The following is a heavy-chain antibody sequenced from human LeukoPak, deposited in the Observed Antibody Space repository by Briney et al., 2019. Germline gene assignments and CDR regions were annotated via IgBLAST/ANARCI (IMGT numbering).Heavy chain of an antibody. Sequence: SETLSLTCTVSGGSISSYYWSWIRQSPGKGLAWNGYIYYSGSTNYNPSLKSRVTISVDTSKNQFSLKLSSVTAADTAVYYCARGGVTDYYYYYMDVWGKGTTVTVSS. V-gene: IGHV4-59*01. J-gene: IGHJ6*03. D-gene: IGHD4-23*01. CDR2: IYYSGST. CDR1: GGSISSYY. CDR3: ARGGVTDYYYYYMDV.